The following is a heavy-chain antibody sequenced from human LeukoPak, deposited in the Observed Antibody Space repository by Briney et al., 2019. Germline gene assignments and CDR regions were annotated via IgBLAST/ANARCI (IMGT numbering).Heavy chain of an antibody. J-gene: IGHJ4*02. Sequence: SVKVSCKASGGTFSSYAISWMRQAPGQGLEWMGGIIPIFGTANYAQKFQGRVTITADESTSTAYMELSSLRSEDTAVYYCARRGYSGYPLSYYFDYWGQGTLVTVSS. CDR3: ARRGYSGYPLSYYFDY. CDR1: GGTFSSYA. D-gene: IGHD5-12*01. V-gene: IGHV1-69*13. CDR2: IIPIFGTA.